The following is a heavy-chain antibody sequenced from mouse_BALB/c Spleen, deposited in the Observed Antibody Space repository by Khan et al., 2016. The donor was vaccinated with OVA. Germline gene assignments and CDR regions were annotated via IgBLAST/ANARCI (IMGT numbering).Heavy chain of an antibody. CDR1: GYTFTSYY. J-gene: IGHJ3*01. CDR3: TRSVYGGFAY. CDR2: INPTNGGT. D-gene: IGHD1-1*01. V-gene: IGHV1S81*02. Sequence: QVQLQQPGAELVKPGASVKLSCKASGYTFTSYYLYWVKQRPGQGLEWIGGINPTNGGTNFNDRFKNRATLTIDKSSSTAYMQLSSLTSEDSAVYYCTRSVYGGFAYWGQGTLVTVSA.